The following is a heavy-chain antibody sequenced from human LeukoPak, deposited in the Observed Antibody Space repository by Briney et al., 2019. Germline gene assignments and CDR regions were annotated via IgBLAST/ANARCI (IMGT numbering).Heavy chain of an antibody. J-gene: IGHJ4*02. CDR3: GRNYGENY. D-gene: IGHD4-17*01. CDR1: GYTFTSYG. CDR2: ISANNGNT. Sequence: ASVKVSCKASGYTFTSYGITWVRQAPGQGLEWMGRISANNGNTNYAQKLQGRVTMTTDTSTSTAFMELRSLRSDDTAVYYCGRNYGENYWGQGTLVTVSS. V-gene: IGHV1-18*01.